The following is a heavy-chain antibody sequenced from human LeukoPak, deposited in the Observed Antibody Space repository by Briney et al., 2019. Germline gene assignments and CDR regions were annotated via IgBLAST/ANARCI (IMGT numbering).Heavy chain of an antibody. CDR2: IIPIFGIA. CDR1: GGTFSSYA. J-gene: IGHJ4*02. V-gene: IGHV1-69*04. CDR3: ARLDSSGEGLDY. D-gene: IGHD3-22*01. Sequence: ASVEVSCKASGGTFSSYAISWVRQAPGQGLEWMGRIIPIFGIANYAQRFQGRVTITANKSTSTAYMELSSLRSEDTAVYYCARLDSSGEGLDYWGQGTLVTVSS.